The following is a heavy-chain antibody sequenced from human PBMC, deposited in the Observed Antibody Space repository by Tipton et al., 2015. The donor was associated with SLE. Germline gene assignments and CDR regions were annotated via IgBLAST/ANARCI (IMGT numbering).Heavy chain of an antibody. CDR1: GGSLNSYY. V-gene: IGHV4-59*01. CDR2: VHYSGST. Sequence: LSLTCTVSGGSLNSYYWSWIRQPPGKGLEWIGFVHYSGSTSYNPSLQSRVTISVDTSKNHFSLKVTSVTAADTALYYCARQRLRLLSPLDAWGQGP. CDR3: ARQRLRLLSPLDA. D-gene: IGHD3-10*01. J-gene: IGHJ6*02.